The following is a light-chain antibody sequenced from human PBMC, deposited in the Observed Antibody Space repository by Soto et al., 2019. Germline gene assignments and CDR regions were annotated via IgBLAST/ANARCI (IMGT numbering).Light chain of an antibody. J-gene: IGKJ2*01. Sequence: EIVLTQSPATLSVSPGERATLSCRASQRISTNLAWYQQKAGQAPRLLIYGESTRATGVPARFSGSGSGTEFTLTISSLQSEDFAVYYCQQYNTWPYTFGQGTKLEI. V-gene: IGKV3-15*01. CDR1: QRISTN. CDR3: QQYNTWPYT. CDR2: GES.